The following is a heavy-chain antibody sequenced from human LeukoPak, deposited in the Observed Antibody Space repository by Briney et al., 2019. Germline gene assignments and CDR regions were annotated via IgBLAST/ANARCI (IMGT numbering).Heavy chain of an antibody. CDR1: GFIVSSNY. Sequence: GGSLRLSCAASGFIVSSNYMTWVRQAPGEGLEWVSVIHNDGSIYYADSVKGRFTISRDNAKNSLYQQMNSLRAEDTAVYYCARYTAVADDSFDIWGQGTMVTVSS. J-gene: IGHJ3*02. CDR3: ARYTAVADDSFDI. D-gene: IGHD4-23*01. V-gene: IGHV3-53*01. CDR2: IHNDGSI.